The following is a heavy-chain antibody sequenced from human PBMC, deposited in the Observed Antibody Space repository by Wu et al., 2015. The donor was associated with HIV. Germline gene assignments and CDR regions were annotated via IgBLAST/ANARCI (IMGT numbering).Heavy chain of an antibody. J-gene: IGHJ4*02. Sequence: QVQLVQSGAEVRKPGTSVKVSCTASGGTFSGHYMHWVRQAPGQGLEWMGWINPNSGGINYAQKFQGRVTMTRDTSTSTDYMELTSLTSEDTAVYFCARPSRSTIAAATDSWGQGTLVIVSS. CDR1: GGTFSGHY. CDR2: INPNSGGI. CDR3: ARPSRSTIAAATDS. V-gene: IGHV1-2*02. D-gene: IGHD6-13*01.